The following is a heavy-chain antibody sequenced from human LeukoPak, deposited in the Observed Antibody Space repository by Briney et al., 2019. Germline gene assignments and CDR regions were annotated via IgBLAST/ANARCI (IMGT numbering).Heavy chain of an antibody. CDR1: GYTFASYG. CDR2: ISAYNGNT. D-gene: IGHD3-22*01. J-gene: IGHJ3*01. CDR3: ARGHYYDSSGYAL. V-gene: IGHV1-18*01. Sequence: GAAVKVSCKASGYTFASYGISWVRQAPGQGLEWMGWISAYNGNTNYAQKLQGRVTMTTATSTSTAYMELRSLQSGDTPVYNCARGHYYDSSGYALWGQGTMVTLSS.